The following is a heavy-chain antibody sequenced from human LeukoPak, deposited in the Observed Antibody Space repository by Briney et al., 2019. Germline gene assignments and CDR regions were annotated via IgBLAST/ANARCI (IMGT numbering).Heavy chain of an antibody. V-gene: IGHV1-24*01. D-gene: IGHD3-22*01. CDR2: SDPEDVKT. CDR1: GYTLTELA. CDR3: ATFQAYANSGHLRPYFDY. Sequence: GASVKVSCKVSGYTLTELAIHWVRQAPGKGLEWMGGSDPEDVKTSFAEKFQGRVTFTEDTSTDTAFMELSRLRSDDTAVYYCATFQAYANSGHLRPYFDYWGQGTLVTVSS. J-gene: IGHJ4*02.